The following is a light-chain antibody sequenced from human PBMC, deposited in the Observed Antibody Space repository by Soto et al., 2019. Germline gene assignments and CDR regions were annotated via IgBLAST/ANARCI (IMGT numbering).Light chain of an antibody. CDR2: EVN. CDR3: SSYAGSSNV. V-gene: IGLV2-8*01. CDR1: SSDVGGYKY. J-gene: IGLJ1*01. Sequence: QSALTQPASVSGSPGQSITISCTGTSSDVGGYKYVSWYQLHPGKAPKLMIYEVNKRPSGVPDRFSGSKSGDTASLTVSGLQAEDEADYYCSSYAGSSNVFGTGTKVTVL.